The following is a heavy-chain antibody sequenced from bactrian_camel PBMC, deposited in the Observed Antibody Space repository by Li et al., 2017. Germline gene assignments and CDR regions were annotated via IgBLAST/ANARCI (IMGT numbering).Heavy chain of an antibody. J-gene: IGHJ4*01. CDR2: TSTGGGSE. CDR3: AADTTCRVGCMVLADAADWPS. D-gene: IGHD3*01. V-gene: IGHV3S28*01. CDR1: GFSVKSYC. Sequence: QLVESGGGSVETGGSLTLSCAATGFSVKSYCMGWVRQGPKNGREWVAITSTGGGSEYYADSVKGRFSLSHAGRTLFLQMNSLKPEDTAMYYCAADTTCRVGCMVLADAADWPSWGQGTQVTV.